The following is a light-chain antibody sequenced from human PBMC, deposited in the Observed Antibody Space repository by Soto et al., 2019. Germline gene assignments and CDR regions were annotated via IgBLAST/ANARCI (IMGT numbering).Light chain of an antibody. CDR3: QQYYSIPWT. J-gene: IGKJ1*01. CDR2: AAS. V-gene: IGKV1-27*01. CDR1: QGISTY. Sequence: DIQMTQSPSSLSASVGDRVTITFRASQGISTYLDWYQQKPGKVPKLLIYAASTLQTGVPSRFSGSGSGTDFTLTISSLEPEDFATYYCQQYYSIPWTFGQGTKVEIK.